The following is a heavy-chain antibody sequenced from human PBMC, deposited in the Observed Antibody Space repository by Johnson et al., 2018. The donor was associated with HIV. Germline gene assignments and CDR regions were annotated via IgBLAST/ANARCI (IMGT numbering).Heavy chain of an antibody. D-gene: IGHD6-19*01. CDR2: VRHDGSNT. CDR1: GFTFDDYG. CDR3: AKGGVGAVAGIDGG. V-gene: IGHV3-30*02. Sequence: QVQLVESGGGVVQPGRSLRLSCAASGFTFDDYGMSWVRQAPGKGLEWVAFVRHDGSNTYYEDSVKGRFTISRDNSKNSLYLQMNSLRAEDTALYYCAKGGVGAVAGIDGGWGQGTMVTVSS. J-gene: IGHJ3*01.